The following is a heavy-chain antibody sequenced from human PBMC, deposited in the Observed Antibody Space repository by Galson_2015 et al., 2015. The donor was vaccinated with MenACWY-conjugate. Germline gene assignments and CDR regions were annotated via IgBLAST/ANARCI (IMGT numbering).Heavy chain of an antibody. D-gene: IGHD2/OR15-2a*01. J-gene: IGHJ4*02. CDR1: GYTFTVYG. Sequence: SVKVSCKASGYTFTVYGINWVGQAPGQGLEWMGWISTNNGNTAFAQKFQGRVTMTRETSTSTVYMELRSLRSDDTAMYYCARDHLYCNSAGCVGSGTTLEYWGQGTLVTVSS. CDR3: ARDHLYCNSAGCVGSGTTLEY. CDR2: ISTNNGNT. V-gene: IGHV1-18*04.